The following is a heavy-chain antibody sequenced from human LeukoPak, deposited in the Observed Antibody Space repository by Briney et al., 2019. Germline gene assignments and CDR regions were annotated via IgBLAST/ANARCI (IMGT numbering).Heavy chain of an antibody. CDR3: ASLGGTYDY. CDR1: GGSVSDYY. J-gene: IGHJ4*02. D-gene: IGHD1-26*01. CDR2: IYYSGTT. V-gene: IGHV4-59*08. Sequence: PSETLSLTCTVSGGSVSDYYWSWIRQPPGKGLEWIGYIYYSGTTNFNPSLKSRVTISVDTSKNQVSLKLHSVTAADTAVYYCASLGGTYDYWGQGILVTVSS.